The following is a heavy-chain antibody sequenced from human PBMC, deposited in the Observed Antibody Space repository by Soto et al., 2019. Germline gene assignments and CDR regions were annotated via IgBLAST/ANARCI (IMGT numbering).Heavy chain of an antibody. Sequence: QVQLQQWGAGLLKPSETLSLTCAVYGGSFSGYYWSWIRQPPGKGLEWIGEINHSGSTNYNPSLKSRVTISVDTPKNQFSLKLSSVTAADTAVYYCARGYGSGKWGQGTLVTVSS. CDR3: ARGYGSGK. CDR2: INHSGST. D-gene: IGHD3-10*01. CDR1: GGSFSGYY. V-gene: IGHV4-34*01. J-gene: IGHJ4*02.